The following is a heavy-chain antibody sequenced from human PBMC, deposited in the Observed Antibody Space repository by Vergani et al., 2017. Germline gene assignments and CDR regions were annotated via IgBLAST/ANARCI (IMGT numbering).Heavy chain of an antibody. Sequence: QVQLVQSGAEVKKPGASVKVSCKASGYTFTSYYMHWVRQAPGQGLEWMGIINPSGGSTSYAQKFQGRVTRTRDTSTSAVYMELSSLRSENTAVYYCARSSSSWYDSYYGMDVWGQGSTVTVSS. D-gene: IGHD6-13*01. J-gene: IGHJ6*02. CDR3: ARSSSSWYDSYYGMDV. V-gene: IGHV1-46*01. CDR1: GYTFTSYY. CDR2: INPSGGST.